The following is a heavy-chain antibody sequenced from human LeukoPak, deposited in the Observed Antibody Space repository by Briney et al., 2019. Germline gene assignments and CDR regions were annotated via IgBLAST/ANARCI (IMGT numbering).Heavy chain of an antibody. V-gene: IGHV3-7*01. CDR2: IKQDGSEK. CDR3: ARPVYGLSHFDY. D-gene: IGHD2/OR15-2a*01. Sequence: GGSLRLSCAGSGFTFSRYWMSWVRQAPGKGLEWVANIKQDGSEKYYVDSVKGRFTISRDNAKNSLYLQMNSLRAEDTAVYYCARPVYGLSHFDYWGQGTLVTVSS. CDR1: GFTFSRYW. J-gene: IGHJ4*02.